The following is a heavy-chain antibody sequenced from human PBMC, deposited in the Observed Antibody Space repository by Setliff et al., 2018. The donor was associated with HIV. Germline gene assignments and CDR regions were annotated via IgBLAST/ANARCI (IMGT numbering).Heavy chain of an antibody. D-gene: IGHD6-19*01. Sequence: GGSLRLSCAASGFSISDFWMSWVRQAPGKGLEWVANIKEDGSEQYYMDSVKGRFTISRDNAKNSLYLQMSSLRAEDTAVYYCARDVAVASFFTYWGQGTLVTVSS. CDR2: IKEDGSEQ. CDR1: GFSISDFW. CDR3: ARDVAVASFFTY. J-gene: IGHJ4*02. V-gene: IGHV3-7*05.